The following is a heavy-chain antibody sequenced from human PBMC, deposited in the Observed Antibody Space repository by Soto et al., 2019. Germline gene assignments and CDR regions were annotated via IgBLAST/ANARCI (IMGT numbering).Heavy chain of an antibody. CDR3: ARDKMEDYDFWSGYQPFDGMDV. J-gene: IGHJ6*02. Sequence: SETLSLTCTVSAGSISSYYWSWIRQPAGKGLEWIGRIYTSGSTNYNPSLKSRVTMSVDTSKNQFSLKLSSVTAADTAVYYCARDKMEDYDFWSGYQPFDGMDVWGQGTTVTVS. V-gene: IGHV4-4*07. CDR1: AGSISSYY. CDR2: IYTSGST. D-gene: IGHD3-3*01.